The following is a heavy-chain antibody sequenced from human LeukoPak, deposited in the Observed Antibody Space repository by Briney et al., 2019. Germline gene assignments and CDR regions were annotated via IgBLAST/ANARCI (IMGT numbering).Heavy chain of an antibody. CDR1: GGSIRSYF. V-gene: IGHV4-59*08. Sequence: PSETLSLTCTVSGGSIRSYFWSWIRHPPGKGLEWIGYVYYSGSTNYNPSLKSRVTISVDTSKKQFSLKLSSVTAADTAVYYCARRPDGTSHFDYWGQGTLVTVSS. CDR2: VYYSGST. D-gene: IGHD6-6*01. CDR3: ARRPDGTSHFDY. J-gene: IGHJ4*02.